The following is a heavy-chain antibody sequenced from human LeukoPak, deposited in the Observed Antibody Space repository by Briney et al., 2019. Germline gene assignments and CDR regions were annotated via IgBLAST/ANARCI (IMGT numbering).Heavy chain of an antibody. Sequence: GGSLRLSCAASGFTFSSYAMSWVRQAPGKGLEWVSGISGSGGSTYYAGSVKGRFTTSRDNSKNTLYLQMNSLRAEDTAVYYCAKLGDSSGYYYLDAFDIWGQGTMVTVSS. D-gene: IGHD3-22*01. CDR1: GFTFSSYA. J-gene: IGHJ3*02. CDR2: ISGSGGST. CDR3: AKLGDSSGYYYLDAFDI. V-gene: IGHV3-23*01.